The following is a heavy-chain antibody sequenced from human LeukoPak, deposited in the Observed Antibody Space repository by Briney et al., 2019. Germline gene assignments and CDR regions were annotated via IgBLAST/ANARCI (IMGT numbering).Heavy chain of an antibody. CDR2: IYYSGST. CDR1: GGSISSSSYY. V-gene: IGHV4-39*07. Sequence: SETLSLTCTVSGGSISSSSYYWGWIRQPPGKGLEWIGSIYYSGSTYYNPSLKSRVTISVDTSKNQFSLKLSSVTAADTAVYYCARVRELLSFFDYWGQGTLVTVSS. CDR3: ARVRELLSFFDY. D-gene: IGHD1-26*01. J-gene: IGHJ4*02.